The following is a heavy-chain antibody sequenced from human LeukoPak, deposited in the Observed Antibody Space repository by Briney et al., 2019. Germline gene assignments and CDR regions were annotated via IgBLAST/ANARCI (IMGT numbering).Heavy chain of an antibody. CDR1: GYTFTSYG. V-gene: IGHV1-18*01. Sequence: ASVKVSCKASGYTFTSYGISWVRQAPGQGLEWMGWISAYNGNTNYAQKLQGRVTMTTDTSTSTAYMELRSLRSDDTAVYYCVRAFGYYDILTGYFFEAHDAFDIWGQGTMVTVSS. CDR3: VRAFGYYDILTGYFFEAHDAFDI. D-gene: IGHD3-9*01. CDR2: ISAYNGNT. J-gene: IGHJ3*02.